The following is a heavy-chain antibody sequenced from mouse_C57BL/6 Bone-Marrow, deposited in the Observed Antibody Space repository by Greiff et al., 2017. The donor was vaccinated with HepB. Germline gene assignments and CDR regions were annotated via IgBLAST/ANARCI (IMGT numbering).Heavy chain of an antibody. D-gene: IGHD1-1*01. Sequence: VQLQQSGAELMKPGASVKLSCKATGYTFTGYWIEWVKQRPGHGLEWIGEILPGSGSTNYNEKFKGKATFTADTSSNTAYMQLSSLTTEDSAIYYCARELFITTVVDYWYIDVWGTGTTVTVSS. CDR3: ARELFITTVVDYWYIDV. CDR2: ILPGSGST. V-gene: IGHV1-9*01. J-gene: IGHJ1*03. CDR1: GYTFTGYW.